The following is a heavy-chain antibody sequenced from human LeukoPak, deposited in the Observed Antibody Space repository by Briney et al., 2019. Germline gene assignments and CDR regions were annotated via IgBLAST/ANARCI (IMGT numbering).Heavy chain of an antibody. CDR1: GFTFSHYN. J-gene: IGHJ4*02. CDR3: ASPLHYSSPRY. Sequence: GGSLRLSCAASGFTFSHYNMNWVRHAPGKGLKWISYLSGGSTTIYYADSVKGRFTISRDNAKNSLYLQMYSLRDEDTAVYYCASPLHYSSPRYWGQGTLVTVSS. CDR2: LSGGSTTI. D-gene: IGHD6-19*01. V-gene: IGHV3-48*02.